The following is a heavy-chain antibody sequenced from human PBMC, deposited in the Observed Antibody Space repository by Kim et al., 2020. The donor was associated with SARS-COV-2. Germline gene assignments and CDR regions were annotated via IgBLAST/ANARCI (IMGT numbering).Heavy chain of an antibody. J-gene: IGHJ4*02. V-gene: IGHV3-21*01. Sequence: YYADSVKGRFTISRDNAKNSLYLQMNSLRAEDTAVYYCARGVGMNTAMVWWGQGTLVTVSS. CDR3: ARGVGMNTAMVW. D-gene: IGHD5-18*01.